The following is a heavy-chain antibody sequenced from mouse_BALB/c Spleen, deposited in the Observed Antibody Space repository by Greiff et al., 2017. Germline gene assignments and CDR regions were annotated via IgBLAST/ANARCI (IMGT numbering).Heavy chain of an antibody. CDR2: ILPGSGST. CDR3: ARSADYYGFAY. V-gene: IGHV1-9*01. Sequence: QVQLMESGAELMKPGASVKISCKATGYTFSSYWIEWVKQRPGHGLEWIGEILPGSGSTNYNEKFTGKATFTADTSSNTAYMQLSSLTSEDSAVYYCARSADYYGFAYWGQGTLVTVSA. D-gene: IGHD1-1*01. CDR1: GYTFSSYW. J-gene: IGHJ3*01.